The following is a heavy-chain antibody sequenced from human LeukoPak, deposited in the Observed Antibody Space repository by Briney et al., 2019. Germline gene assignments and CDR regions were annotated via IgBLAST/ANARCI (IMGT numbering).Heavy chain of an antibody. CDR3: ARDLYPYSSGYYPSDY. CDR2: MNPNSGNT. V-gene: IGHV1-8*01. D-gene: IGHD3-22*01. Sequence: ASVKVSCKASGYTFTSYDINWVRQATGQGLEWMGWMNPNSGNTGYAQKLQGRVTMTTDTSTSTAYMELRSLRSDDTAVYYCARDLYPYSSGYYPSDYWGQGTLVTVSS. CDR1: GYTFTSYD. J-gene: IGHJ4*02.